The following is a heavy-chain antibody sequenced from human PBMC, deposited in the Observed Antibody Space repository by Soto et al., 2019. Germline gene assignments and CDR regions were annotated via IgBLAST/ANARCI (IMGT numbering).Heavy chain of an antibody. CDR1: GGSISSYY. V-gene: IGHV4-59*08. D-gene: IGHD6-6*01. Sequence: QVQLQESGPGLVKPSETLSLTCTVSGGSISSYYWSWIRQPPGKGLEWIGYIYYSGSTNYNPSLKSRVTIAVDTSKNQFSLKLSSVTAADTAVYYCARHYGSKAARDAFDIWGQGTMVTVSS. CDR2: IYYSGST. CDR3: ARHYGSKAARDAFDI. J-gene: IGHJ3*02.